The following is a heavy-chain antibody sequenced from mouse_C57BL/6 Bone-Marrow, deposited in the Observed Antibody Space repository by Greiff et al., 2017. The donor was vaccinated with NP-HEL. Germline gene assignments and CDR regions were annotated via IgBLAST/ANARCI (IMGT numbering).Heavy chain of an antibody. CDR3: ARSTAHYYGSSRDY. V-gene: IGHV1-53*01. CDR2: INPSNGGT. CDR1: VYTFTSYW. J-gene: IGHJ2*01. Sequence: QVQLQQPGTELVKPGASVKLSCKASVYTFTSYWMHWVKQRPGQGLEWIGNINPSNGGTNYNEKFKSKATLTVDKSSSTAYMQLSSLTSEDSAVYYCARSTAHYYGSSRDYWGQGTTLTVSS. D-gene: IGHD1-1*01.